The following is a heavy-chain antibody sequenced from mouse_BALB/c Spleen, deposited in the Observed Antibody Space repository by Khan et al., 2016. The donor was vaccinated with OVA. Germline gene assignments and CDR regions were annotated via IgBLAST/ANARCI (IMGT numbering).Heavy chain of an antibody. CDR3: ARWGGNYGWYFDV. CDR2: IYPGSGST. CDR1: GYTFTDYV. V-gene: IGHV1-77*01. Sequence: QVQLKQSGPELVKPGASVKMSCKASGYTFTDYVISWVKQRTGQGLEWIGEIYPGSGSTYYNEKFKGKATLTADKSSNTAYMQLSSLTSEDSAVYFCARWGGNYGWYFDVWGAGTTVTVSS. J-gene: IGHJ1*01. D-gene: IGHD2-1*01.